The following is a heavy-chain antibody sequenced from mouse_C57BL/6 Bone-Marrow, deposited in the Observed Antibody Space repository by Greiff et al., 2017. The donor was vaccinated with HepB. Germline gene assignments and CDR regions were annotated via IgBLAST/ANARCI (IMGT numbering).Heavy chain of an antibody. CDR2: IWSGGST. CDR3: ARGGYSNYGGFAY. Sequence: VKLQESGPGLVQPSQSLSITCTVSGFSLTSYGVHWVRQSPGKGLEWLGVIWSGGSTDYNAAFISRLSISKDNSKSQVFFKMNSLQADDTAIYYCARGGYSNYGGFAYWGQGTLVTVSA. V-gene: IGHV2-2*01. J-gene: IGHJ3*01. D-gene: IGHD2-5*01. CDR1: GFSLTSYG.